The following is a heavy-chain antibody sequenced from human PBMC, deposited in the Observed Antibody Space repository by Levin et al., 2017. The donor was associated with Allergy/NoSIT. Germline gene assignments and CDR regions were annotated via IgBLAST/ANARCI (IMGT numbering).Heavy chain of an antibody. Sequence: SGPTLVKPTQTLTLTCSVSGFSLNTGGVGVGWIRQPPGKALEWLGVIYWDDEKRYSPSLMSRLTINKDSSKNQVVRTMTNMDSVDTASYYCAHTHYGDYVNGWYFDVWGRGTLVTVSS. CDR2: IYWDDEK. CDR3: AHTHYGDYVNGWYFDV. J-gene: IGHJ2*01. D-gene: IGHD4-17*01. V-gene: IGHV2-5*02. CDR1: GFSLNTGGVG.